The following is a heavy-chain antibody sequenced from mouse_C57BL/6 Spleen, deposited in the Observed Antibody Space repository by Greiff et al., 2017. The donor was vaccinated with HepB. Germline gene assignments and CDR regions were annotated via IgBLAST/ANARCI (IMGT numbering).Heavy chain of an antibody. J-gene: IGHJ3*01. CDR2: ISSGSSTI. V-gene: IGHV5-17*01. D-gene: IGHD2-4*01. CDR1: GFTFSDYG. Sequence: EVMLVESGGGLVKPGGSLKLSCAASGFTFSDYGMHWVRQAPEKGLEWVAYISSGSSTIYYADTVKGRFTISRDNAKNTLFLQMTSLRSEDTAMYYCAGYYDYDGFAYWGQGTLVTVSA. CDR3: AGYYDYDGFAY.